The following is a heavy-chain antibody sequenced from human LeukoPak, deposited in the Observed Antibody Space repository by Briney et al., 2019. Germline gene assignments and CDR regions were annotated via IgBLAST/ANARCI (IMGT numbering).Heavy chain of an antibody. V-gene: IGHV1-2*02. Sequence: ASVKVSCKTSGYSFTDYYMHWVRQAPGQGLEWMGWINPNSGGASSAQKFQGRVTMTRDTSITTVYMEVNWLTSDDTAIYYCARADRLHGGPYLIGPWGQGTLVTVSS. J-gene: IGHJ5*02. D-gene: IGHD2-21*01. CDR3: ARADRLHGGPYLIGP. CDR2: INPNSGGA. CDR1: GYSFTDYY.